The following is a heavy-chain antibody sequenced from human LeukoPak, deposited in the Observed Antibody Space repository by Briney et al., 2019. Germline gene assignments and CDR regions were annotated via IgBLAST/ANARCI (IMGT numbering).Heavy chain of an antibody. CDR2: ISGSGGST. CDR1: GFTFSSYA. Sequence: GGSLRHSCAASGFTFSSYAMSWVRQAPGKGLEWVSAISGSGGSTYYADSVKGRFTISRDNSKNTLYLQMNSLRAEDTAVYYCAKRDDILTGYYDYYYYGMDVWGQGTTVTVSS. D-gene: IGHD3-9*01. J-gene: IGHJ6*02. V-gene: IGHV3-23*01. CDR3: AKRDDILTGYYDYYYYGMDV.